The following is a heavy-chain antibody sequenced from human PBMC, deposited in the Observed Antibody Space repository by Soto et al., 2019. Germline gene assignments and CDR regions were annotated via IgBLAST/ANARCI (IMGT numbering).Heavy chain of an antibody. CDR3: ARDSPAGGTIFGVPPDGPFDS. CDR2: ISAYNGNT. D-gene: IGHD3-3*01. Sequence: ASVKVSCKASGYTFTSYFISWVRQAPGQGLEWMGWISAYNGNTNYAQKLQGRVTMTTDTSTSTAYMELRSLRSDDTAVYYCARDSPAGGTIFGVPPDGPFDSWGQGTLVTVSS. V-gene: IGHV1-18*01. J-gene: IGHJ4*02. CDR1: GYTFTSYF.